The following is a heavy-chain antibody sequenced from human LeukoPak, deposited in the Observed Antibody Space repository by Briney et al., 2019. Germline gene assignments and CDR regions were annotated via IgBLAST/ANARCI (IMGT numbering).Heavy chain of an antibody. D-gene: IGHD3-22*01. V-gene: IGHV5-51*01. CDR1: GYSFTNYW. CDR3: ARQNYYDSSGYSGDY. J-gene: IGHJ4*02. Sequence: GESLKISCKGSGYSFTNYWIGWVRQMPGKGLEWMGIIYPGDSETRYSASFQGQVTISADKSISTAYLQWSSLKASDTAMYYCARQNYYDSSGYSGDYWGQGTLVTVSS. CDR2: IYPGDSET.